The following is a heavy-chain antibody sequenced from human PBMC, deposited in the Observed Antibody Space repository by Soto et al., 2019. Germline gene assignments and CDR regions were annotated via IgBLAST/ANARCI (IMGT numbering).Heavy chain of an antibody. CDR1: GGSISSYY. D-gene: IGHD1-26*01. J-gene: IGHJ5*02. CDR3: ARLGSGQIGSGWFDP. V-gene: IGHV4-59*08. Sequence: SETLSLTCTVSGGSISSYYWSWIRQPPGKGLEWIGYIYYSGSTNYNPSLKSRVTISVDTSKNQFSLKLSSVTAADTAVYYCARLGSGQIGSGWFDPWGQGTLVTVSS. CDR2: IYYSGST.